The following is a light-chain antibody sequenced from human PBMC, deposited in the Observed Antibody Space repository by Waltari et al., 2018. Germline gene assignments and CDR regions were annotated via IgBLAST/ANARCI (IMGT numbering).Light chain of an antibody. CDR3: QQYYDIPWT. Sequence: DIVMTQSPDSLAVSLGERVTINCKSSQGVLYSSNSQNYLAWYQQKPGQPPKLLIYWASARESGVPDRVSGSESGTDFTLTISSLQAEDVAVYYCQQYYDIPWTFGQGTKVEIK. CDR2: WAS. J-gene: IGKJ1*01. V-gene: IGKV4-1*01. CDR1: QGVLYSSNSQNY.